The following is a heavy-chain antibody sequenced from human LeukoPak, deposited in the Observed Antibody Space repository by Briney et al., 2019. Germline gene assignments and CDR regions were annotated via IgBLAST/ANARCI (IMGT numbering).Heavy chain of an antibody. Sequence: ASVKVSCKASGYTFTGYYMHWVRQAPGQGLEWMGWISPNSDDTNYAQKFRGRVNMTRDTSISTAYMELSRLRSDDTAIYYCARGGFDYWGQGTLVTVSS. CDR2: ISPNSDDT. CDR3: ARGGFDY. V-gene: IGHV1-2*02. CDR1: GYTFTGYY. J-gene: IGHJ4*02.